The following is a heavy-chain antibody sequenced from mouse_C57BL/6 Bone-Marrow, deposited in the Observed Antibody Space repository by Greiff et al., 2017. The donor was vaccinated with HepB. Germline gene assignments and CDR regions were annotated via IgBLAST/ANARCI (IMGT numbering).Heavy chain of an antibody. CDR2: IDPEDGET. Sequence: DVHLVESGAELVKPGASVKLSCTASGFNIKDYYMHWVKQRTEQGLEWIGRIDPEDGETKYAPKFQGKATITAYTSSNTAYLQLSSLTSEDTSVYYCARSGSNCFFDYWGQGTTLTVAS. D-gene: IGHD2-5*01. V-gene: IGHV14-2*01. CDR1: GFNIKDYY. J-gene: IGHJ2*01. CDR3: ARSGSNCFFDY.